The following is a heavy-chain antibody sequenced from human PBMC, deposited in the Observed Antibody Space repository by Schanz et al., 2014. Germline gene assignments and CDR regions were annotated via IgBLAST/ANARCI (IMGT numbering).Heavy chain of an antibody. CDR2: IIPILDKT. CDR3: ARGPSTGAFDI. Sequence: QVQLVQSGVEVKRPGASVRVSCKASGGTFSSSTLTWVRQAPGQGLEWMGRIIPILDKTNYAQKFQGRVTMTADKSTSTVYMEVSGLRSEDTAVYFCARGPSTGAFDIWGQGTMVTVSS. V-gene: IGHV1-69*04. CDR1: GGTFSSST. J-gene: IGHJ3*02.